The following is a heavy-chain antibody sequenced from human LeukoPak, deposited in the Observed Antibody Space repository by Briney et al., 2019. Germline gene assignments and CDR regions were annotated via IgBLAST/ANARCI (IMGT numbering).Heavy chain of an antibody. Sequence: ASVKVSCKASGYTFTGYYMYWVRQAPGQGLEWMGWINPNSGGTNYAQKFQGRVTMTRDTSISTAYMELTRLTSDDTAVYYCARDRTTGWFDPWGQGTLVTVS. J-gene: IGHJ5*02. CDR2: INPNSGGT. CDR3: ARDRTTGWFDP. CDR1: GYTFTGYY. D-gene: IGHD2-8*02. V-gene: IGHV1-2*02.